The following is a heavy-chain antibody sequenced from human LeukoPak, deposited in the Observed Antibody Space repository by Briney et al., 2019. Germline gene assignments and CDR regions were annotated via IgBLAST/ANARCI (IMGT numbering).Heavy chain of an antibody. CDR3: ARDQRVLGYCSGGSCRNWFDP. Sequence: ASVKVSCKASGYTFTSYGISWVRQAPGQGLEWMGWISAYNGNTNYAQKLQGRVTMTTDTSTSTAYMELRSLRSGDTAVYYCARDQRVLGYCSGGSCRNWFDPWGQGTLVTVSS. J-gene: IGHJ5*02. CDR2: ISAYNGNT. V-gene: IGHV1-18*01. D-gene: IGHD2-15*01. CDR1: GYTFTSYG.